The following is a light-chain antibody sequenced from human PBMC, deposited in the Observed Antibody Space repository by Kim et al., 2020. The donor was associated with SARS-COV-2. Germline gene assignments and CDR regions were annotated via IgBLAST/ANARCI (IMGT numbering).Light chain of an antibody. Sequence: QPVLTQSPSASASLGASVKLTCTLSSGHSHYAIAWLQQQPEKGLRHLMKLNSDGSHTKGDGIPDRFSGSSSGGERYLTISSLQSEDEADYYCQTWATGIRVFGGGTQLTVL. CDR1: SGHSHYA. CDR2: LNSDGSH. J-gene: IGLJ3*02. CDR3: QTWATGIRV. V-gene: IGLV4-69*02.